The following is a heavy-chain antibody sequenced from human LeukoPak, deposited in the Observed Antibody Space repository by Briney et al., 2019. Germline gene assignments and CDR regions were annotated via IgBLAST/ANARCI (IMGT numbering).Heavy chain of an antibody. CDR1: GYSSTSYW. CDR3: ARLLNLCSSTSCSRTNWFDP. V-gene: IGHV5-51*01. Sequence: GESLKISCKGSGYSSTSYWIGWVRQMPGKGLEWMGIIYPGDSDTRYSPSFQGQVTISADKSISTAYLQWSSLKASDTAMYYCARLLNLCSSTSCSRTNWFDPWGQGTLVTVSS. D-gene: IGHD2-2*01. CDR2: IYPGDSDT. J-gene: IGHJ5*02.